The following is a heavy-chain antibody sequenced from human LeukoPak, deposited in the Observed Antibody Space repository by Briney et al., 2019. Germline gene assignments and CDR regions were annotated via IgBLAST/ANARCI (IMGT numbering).Heavy chain of an antibody. CDR3: ARVDIVVVPAAMRYYYYYMDV. D-gene: IGHD2-2*01. CDR1: GYTFTGYY. Sequence: ASVKVSCKASGYTFTGYYMHWVRQAPGQGLEWMGWINPNSGGTNYAQKFQGRVTMTRDTSISTAYMELSRLRSDDTAVCYCARVDIVVVPAAMRYYYYYMDVWGKGTTVTVSS. V-gene: IGHV1-2*02. CDR2: INPNSGGT. J-gene: IGHJ6*03.